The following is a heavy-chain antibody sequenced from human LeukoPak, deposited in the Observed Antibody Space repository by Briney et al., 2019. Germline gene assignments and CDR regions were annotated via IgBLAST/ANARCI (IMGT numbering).Heavy chain of an antibody. CDR1: GGSFSGYY. V-gene: IGHV4-34*01. J-gene: IGHJ4*02. CDR2: INHSGST. CDR3: ARGDGYSYGYYFDH. D-gene: IGHD5-18*01. Sequence: SETLSLTCAVYGGSFSGYYWSWIRQPPGKGLEWIGEINHSGSTNYNPSLKSRVTISVDTSKNQFSLKLSSVTAADTAVYYCARGDGYSYGYYFDHWGQGTLLTVSS.